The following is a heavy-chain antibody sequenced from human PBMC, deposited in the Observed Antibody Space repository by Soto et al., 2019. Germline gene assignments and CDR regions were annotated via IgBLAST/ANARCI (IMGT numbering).Heavy chain of an antibody. J-gene: IGHJ4*02. V-gene: IGHV3-30*18. Sequence: QVQLVESGGGVVQPGTSLRLACAASGFTLSNLGMQWVRQAPGKGLEWVAVISAGGNTKYYADSVKGRFTISRDNSKNTLFLQMNSLRTEDTAVYYCAKESGGERYAAYFYLWGQGTLVTVSA. D-gene: IGHD2-21*01. CDR1: GFTLSNLG. CDR2: ISAGGNTK. CDR3: AKESGGERYAAYFYL.